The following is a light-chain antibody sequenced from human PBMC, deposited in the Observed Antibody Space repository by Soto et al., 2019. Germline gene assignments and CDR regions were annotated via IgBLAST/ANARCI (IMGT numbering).Light chain of an antibody. CDR3: QQYDNYST. J-gene: IGKJ1*01. V-gene: IGKV1-5*01. Sequence: DIQMAQSPSTLSASVGDRVTITCRASQRITGWLAWYQQKPGKAPQLLIYDASSLESGVPSRFSGSGYGTEFTLNISNLQPDDFATYYCQQYDNYSTFRQATTVDIK. CDR2: DAS. CDR1: QRITGW.